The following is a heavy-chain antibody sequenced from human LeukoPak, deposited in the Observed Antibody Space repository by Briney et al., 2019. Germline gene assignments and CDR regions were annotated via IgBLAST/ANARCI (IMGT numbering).Heavy chain of an antibody. V-gene: IGHV4-39*01. CDR1: GGSISSSSYY. CDR3: ARSPSLTGYLGYYFDY. CDR2: IYYSGST. D-gene: IGHD3-9*01. Sequence: SETLSLTCTVSGGSISSSSYYWGWIRQPPGKGLEWIGSIYYSGSTYYNPSLKSRVTISVDTSKNQFSLKLSSVTAADTAVYYCARSPSLTGYLGYYFDYWGQGTLVTVSS. J-gene: IGHJ4*02.